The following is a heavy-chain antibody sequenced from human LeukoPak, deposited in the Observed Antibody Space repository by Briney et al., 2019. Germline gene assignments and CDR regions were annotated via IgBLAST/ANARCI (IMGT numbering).Heavy chain of an antibody. CDR3: ARGDYDILTGNPAGYYYYMDV. Sequence: ASVKVSCKPSGYSFTRYYIHCVRQAPGQGLEWMGIINPDGGSTTYAQKFQDRVTMTSDMSASTVYMELSSLRSEDTAVYFCARGDYDILTGNPAGYYYYMDVWGKGTTVTVSS. J-gene: IGHJ6*03. CDR2: INPDGGST. D-gene: IGHD3-9*01. CDR1: GYSFTRYY. V-gene: IGHV1-46*01.